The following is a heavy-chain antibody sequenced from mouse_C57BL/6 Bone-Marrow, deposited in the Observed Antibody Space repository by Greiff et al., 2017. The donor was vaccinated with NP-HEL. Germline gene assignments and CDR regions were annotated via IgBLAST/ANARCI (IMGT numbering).Heavy chain of an antibody. D-gene: IGHD1-1*01. CDR2: ISSGGSYT. CDR1: GFTFSSYG. CDR3: ARDSGSSYPYYAMDY. V-gene: IGHV5-6*01. J-gene: IGHJ4*01. Sequence: EVQLVESGGDLVKPGGSLKLSCAASGFTFSSYGMSWVRQTPDKRLEWVATISSGGSYTSSPDSVTGRFTFSRDNAKNTLYMQMSSLKSEDTAMYYCARDSGSSYPYYAMDYWGQGTSVTVSS.